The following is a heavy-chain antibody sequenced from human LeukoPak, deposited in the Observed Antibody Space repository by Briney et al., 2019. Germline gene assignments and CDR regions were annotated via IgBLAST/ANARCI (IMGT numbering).Heavy chain of an antibody. D-gene: IGHD4-17*01. Sequence: GASVKVSCKASGYRFSSFGITWVRQAPGQGLEWMGWISAYTGKRKYEQKVQGRVTMTTDTSTSTAYMELGSLRSDDTAVYYCARGDGDYNYFYMDVWGRGTTVTVSS. J-gene: IGHJ6*03. CDR1: GYRFSSFG. V-gene: IGHV1-18*01. CDR3: ARGDGDYNYFYMDV. CDR2: ISAYTGKR.